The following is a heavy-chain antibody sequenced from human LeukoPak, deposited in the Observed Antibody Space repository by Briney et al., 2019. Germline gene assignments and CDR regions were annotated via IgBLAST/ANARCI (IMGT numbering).Heavy chain of an antibody. V-gene: IGHV3-21*01. CDR3: ARDDYFDISGYYSDNAFDI. Sequence: SGGSLRLSCAASGFTFSSYTINWVRQAPGKGLQWVSSISGSGSYIYYADSVKGRFTVSRDNAKNSLSLQMNSLRAEDTAVYYCARDDYFDISGYYSDNAFDIWGQGTIVTVSS. D-gene: IGHD3-22*01. CDR2: ISGSGSYI. CDR1: GFTFSSYT. J-gene: IGHJ3*02.